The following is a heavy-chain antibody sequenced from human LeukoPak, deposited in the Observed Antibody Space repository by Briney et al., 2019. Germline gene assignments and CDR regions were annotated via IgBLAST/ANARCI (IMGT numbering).Heavy chain of an antibody. V-gene: IGHV4-38-2*02. CDR3: ARKIAAAGEGDYFDY. CDR2: IYHSGNI. Sequence: SETLSLTCSVSRFSISDGSYWDWIRQPPGKGLEWIGSIYHSGNIYYNPSLNSRATVSVDTSKNHFTLRLRSVTAADTAVYYCARKIAAAGEGDYFDYWGQGTLVTVSS. CDR1: RFSISDGSY. J-gene: IGHJ4*02. D-gene: IGHD6-13*01.